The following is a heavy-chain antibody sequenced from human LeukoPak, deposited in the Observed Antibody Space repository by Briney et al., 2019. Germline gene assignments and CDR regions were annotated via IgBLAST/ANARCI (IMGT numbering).Heavy chain of an antibody. Sequence: GGSLRLSCAASGFTFSSYGMHWVRQAPGKGLEWVAVISYDGSNKYYADSVKGRFTISRDNSKNTPYLQMNSLRAEDTAVYYCAKGRGSSWNGYYGIDVWGQGTTVTVSS. CDR2: ISYDGSNK. J-gene: IGHJ6*02. V-gene: IGHV3-30*18. D-gene: IGHD6-13*01. CDR1: GFTFSSYG. CDR3: AKGRGSSWNGYYGIDV.